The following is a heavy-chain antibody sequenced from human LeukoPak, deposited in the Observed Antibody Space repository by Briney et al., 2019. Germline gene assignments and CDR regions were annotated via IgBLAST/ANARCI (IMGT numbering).Heavy chain of an antibody. CDR3: ANEYSKGDV. J-gene: IGHJ3*01. CDR2: ISGSGGNT. D-gene: IGHD4-11*01. V-gene: IGHV3-23*01. CDR1: GFTFPNDV. Sequence: GGSLRLSCAASGFTFPNDVMSWVRQAPGKGLEWVSGISGSGGNTYYADSVKGRFTISRDNSKNTLYLQMNSLRAEDAAVYYCANEYSKGDVWGQGTMVTVSS.